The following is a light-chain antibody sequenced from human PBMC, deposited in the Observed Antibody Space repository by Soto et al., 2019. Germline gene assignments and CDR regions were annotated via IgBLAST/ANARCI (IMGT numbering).Light chain of an antibody. CDR3: QQYNYWPPT. Sequence: EIVMTQSPATLSVSPGERATLSCRASQSVSSNLAWYQQKPGQAPRLLIYGASTRATGIPARFGGSGSGTDFTLTSSSLQAEYFAVYYYQQYNYWPPTFGPGTKVDIK. CDR2: GAS. CDR1: QSVSSN. V-gene: IGKV3-15*01. J-gene: IGKJ3*01.